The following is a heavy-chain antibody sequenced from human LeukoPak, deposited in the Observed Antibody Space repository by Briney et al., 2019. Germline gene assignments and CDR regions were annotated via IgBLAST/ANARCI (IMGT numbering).Heavy chain of an antibody. V-gene: IGHV3-74*01. CDR3: ARLSPGEDY. CDR2: INTDGSST. D-gene: IGHD7-27*01. CDR1: GFTFSSYW. J-gene: IGHJ4*02. Sequence: GGSLRLSCAASGFTFSSYWMHWVRQAPGKGLVWVSGINTDGSSTSYADSVKGRFTISRDNANNTLCLQMNSLRAEDTAVYYCARLSPGEDYWGQGTLVTVSS.